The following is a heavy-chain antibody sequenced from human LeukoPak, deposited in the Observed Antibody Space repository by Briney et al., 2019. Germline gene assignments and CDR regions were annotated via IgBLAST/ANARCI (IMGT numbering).Heavy chain of an antibody. CDR3: VTGHYDKSTGYSLPYY. D-gene: IGHD3-9*01. V-gene: IGHV1-24*01. CDR1: GYTLAELS. J-gene: IGHJ4*02. Sequence: ASVKVSCKVSGYTLAELSRHWVRQAPGKGLEWLGGFDPEEGETVHAQKFQGRVIMTEDTFADTAYMELTSLRSEDTAVYSCVTGHYDKSTGYSLPYYWGQGTLVTVST. CDR2: FDPEEGET.